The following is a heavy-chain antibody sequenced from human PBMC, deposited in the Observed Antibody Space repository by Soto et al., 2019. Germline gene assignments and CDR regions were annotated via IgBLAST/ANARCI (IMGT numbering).Heavy chain of an antibody. CDR1: GGSISSSNW. D-gene: IGHD4-4*01. J-gene: IGHJ6*02. V-gene: IGHV4-4*02. CDR2: IYHSGST. CDR3: ARADYDYSNGRYYYGMDV. Sequence: SDTLSLTYAGSGGSISSSNWWSWVRPPPGKGLEWIGEIYHSGSTNYNPSLKSRVTISVDTSKNQFSLKLSSVTAADTAVYYCARADYDYSNGRYYYGMDVWGQGTTVTVSS.